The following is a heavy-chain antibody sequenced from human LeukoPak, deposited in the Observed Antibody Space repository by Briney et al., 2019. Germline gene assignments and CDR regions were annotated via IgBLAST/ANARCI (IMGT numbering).Heavy chain of an antibody. Sequence: GGSLRLSCAASGFTFSYYSMNWVRQAPGMGLEWVSSISSSSSYIYYADSLKGRFTISRDNAKNSLYLQMNSLRAEDTAVYFCARVAARTNGWLDFWGQGTLVTVSS. J-gene: IGHJ4*02. CDR1: GFTFSYYS. CDR3: ARVAARTNGWLDF. CDR2: ISSSSSYI. D-gene: IGHD2-8*01. V-gene: IGHV3-21*01.